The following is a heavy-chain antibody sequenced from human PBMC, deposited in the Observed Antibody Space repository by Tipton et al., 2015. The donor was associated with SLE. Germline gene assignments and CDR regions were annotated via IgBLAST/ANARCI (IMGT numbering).Heavy chain of an antibody. D-gene: IGHD4-11*01. CDR1: GYTFTSYG. CDR3: ATTRDYYYGMDV. CDR2: ISAYNGNT. Sequence: QSGPEVKKPGASVKVSCKASGYTFTSYGISGVRQAPGQGLEWMGWISAYNGNTNYAQKLQGRVTMTTDTSTSTAYMELTSLRSEDTAVYYCATTRDYYYGMDVWGQGTTVTVSS. J-gene: IGHJ6*02. V-gene: IGHV1-18*01.